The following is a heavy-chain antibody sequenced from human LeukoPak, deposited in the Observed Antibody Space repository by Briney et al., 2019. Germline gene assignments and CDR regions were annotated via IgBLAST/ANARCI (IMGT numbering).Heavy chain of an antibody. CDR2: ISWNSGSI. Sequence: GRSLRLSCAASGFTFDDYAMHWVRQAPGKGLEWVSGISWNSGSIGYADSVKGRFTISRDNAKNSLYLQMNSLRAEDTALYYCAKDSTRRYCSGGSCYSRRHRAFDIWGQGTMVTVSS. CDR1: GFTFDDYA. J-gene: IGHJ3*02. D-gene: IGHD2-15*01. V-gene: IGHV3-9*01. CDR3: AKDSTRRYCSGGSCYSRRHRAFDI.